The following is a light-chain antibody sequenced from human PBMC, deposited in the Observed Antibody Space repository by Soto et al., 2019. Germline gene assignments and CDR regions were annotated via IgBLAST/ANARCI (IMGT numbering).Light chain of an antibody. V-gene: IGKV4-1*01. CDR3: QQYARDPFT. CDR1: QSALDTPNNNNY. CDR2: WAS. Sequence: DIVMTQSPDSLAVSLGERATINCKSSQSALDTPNNNNYLAWFQQKPGQPPKLLIYWASTREAGAPDRFSGSGSGTDCTPKISSVEAEDLTVYYCQQYARDPFTFCPGTNLEIK. J-gene: IGKJ2*01.